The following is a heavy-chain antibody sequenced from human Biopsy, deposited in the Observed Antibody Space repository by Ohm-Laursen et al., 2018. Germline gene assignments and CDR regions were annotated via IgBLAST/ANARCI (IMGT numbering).Heavy chain of an antibody. CDR1: GGSFPAHY. Sequence: TLSLTCTVSGGSFPAHYSSWIPQPPGKGLEGIGHISYTGYTSYNASLKSRVTISVDTSTNHFSLRLSSLTAADTAVYYCARGSNDFGGLYFPRWGQGTLLTVSS. V-gene: IGHV4-59*11. CDR2: ISYTGYT. D-gene: IGHD4-23*01. CDR3: ARGSNDFGGLYFPR. J-gene: IGHJ4*02.